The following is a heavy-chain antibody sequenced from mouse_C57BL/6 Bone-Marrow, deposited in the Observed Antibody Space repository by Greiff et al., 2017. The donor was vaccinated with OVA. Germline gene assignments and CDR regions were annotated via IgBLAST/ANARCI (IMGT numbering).Heavy chain of an antibody. J-gene: IGHJ3*01. CDR2: ISDGGSYT. V-gene: IGHV5-4*01. CDR3: ARDLLLRYAY. Sequence: EVMLVESGGGLVKPGGSLKLSCAASGFTFSSYAMSWVRQTPEKRLEWVATISDGGSYTYYPDNVKGRFTISRDNAKNNLYLQMSHLKSEDTAMYYCARDLLLRYAYWGQGTLVTVSA. D-gene: IGHD1-1*01. CDR1: GFTFSSYA.